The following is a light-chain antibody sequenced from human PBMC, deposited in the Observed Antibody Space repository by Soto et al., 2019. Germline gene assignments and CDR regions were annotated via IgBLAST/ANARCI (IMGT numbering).Light chain of an antibody. V-gene: IGLV1-40*01. J-gene: IGLJ2*01. CDR1: SSNIGAGYD. CDR3: GTWDSSLTIGVI. CDR2: GSN. Sequence: QSVLTQPPSVSGAPGQRVTIFCTGTSSNIGAGYDVHWYQQLPGTVPKLLIYGSNNRPSGIPDRFSASKSGTSATLDITGLHTGDEADYYCGTWDSSLTIGVIFGGGTKLTVL.